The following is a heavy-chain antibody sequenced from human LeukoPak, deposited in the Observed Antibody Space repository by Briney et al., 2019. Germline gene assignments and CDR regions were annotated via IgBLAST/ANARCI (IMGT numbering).Heavy chain of an antibody. D-gene: IGHD5-18*01. Sequence: GRSLRLSCAASGFIFSSYAMHWVRQAPGKGPEWVAIIWFDGSNKYYAESVEGRFTISRDNSKNTLYLQMNSLRAEDTAGYSCARGLGYSYGYGIDYWGQGTLVIASS. CDR2: IWFDGSNK. J-gene: IGHJ4*02. CDR3: ARGLGYSYGYGIDY. CDR1: GFIFSSYA. V-gene: IGHV3-33*01.